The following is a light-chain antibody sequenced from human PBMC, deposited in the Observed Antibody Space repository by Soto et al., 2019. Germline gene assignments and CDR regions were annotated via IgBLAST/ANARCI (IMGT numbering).Light chain of an antibody. Sequence: EIVLTQSPATLSVSPGERATLSCRASQRFSTNLAWYQQKPGQAPRLLIYGASTRATGIPARFSGSGSGTEFTLTISSLQSEDFAVYYCQQYSDWPLTLGGGTKVDIK. CDR3: QQYSDWPLT. CDR1: QRFSTN. V-gene: IGKV3-15*01. J-gene: IGKJ4*01. CDR2: GAS.